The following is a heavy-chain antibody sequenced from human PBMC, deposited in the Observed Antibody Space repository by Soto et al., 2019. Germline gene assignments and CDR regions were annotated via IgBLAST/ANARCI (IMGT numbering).Heavy chain of an antibody. D-gene: IGHD3-10*01. Sequence: ASVKVSCKTSGYAFTSYGVNWVRQAPGQGLEWMGWIAPHSGRTTYLPKFQGRVTITADASTNTAYMELGSLSSDDTGIYFCARAATGSYHSAYWGQGTVVTVSS. CDR1: GYAFTSYG. V-gene: IGHV1-18*04. CDR2: IAPHSGRT. CDR3: ARAATGSYHSAY. J-gene: IGHJ4*02.